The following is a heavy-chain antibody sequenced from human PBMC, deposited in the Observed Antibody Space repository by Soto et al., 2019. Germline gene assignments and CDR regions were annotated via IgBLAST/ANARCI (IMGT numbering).Heavy chain of an antibody. J-gene: IGHJ6*03. CDR1: GFTFTTYS. D-gene: IGHD3-16*02. CDR2: ISGDTGTI. V-gene: IGHV3-48*01. CDR3: ARYRSYYYLDG. Sequence: GGSLRLSCAASGFTFTTYSMNWVRQAPGKGLEWISYISGDTGTIYYADSVKGRFTISRDNAKNSLYLQMNSLRAEDTAVYYCARYRSYYYLDGWGKGTTVTVSS.